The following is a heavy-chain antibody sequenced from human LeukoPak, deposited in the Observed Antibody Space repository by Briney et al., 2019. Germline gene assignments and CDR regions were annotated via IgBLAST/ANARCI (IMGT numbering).Heavy chain of an antibody. CDR2: IIPIFGTA. J-gene: IGHJ4*02. Sequence: SVMVSCKASGGTFSSYAISWVRQAPGQGLEWMGGIIPIFGTANYAQKFQGRVTITADESTSTAYMELSSLRSEDTAVYYCAREGPYSSGWLLDYWGQGTLVTVSS. V-gene: IGHV1-69*13. D-gene: IGHD6-19*01. CDR1: GGTFSSYA. CDR3: AREGPYSSGWLLDY.